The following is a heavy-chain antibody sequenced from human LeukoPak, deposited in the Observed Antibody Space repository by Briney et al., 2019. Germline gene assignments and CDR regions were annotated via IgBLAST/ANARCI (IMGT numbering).Heavy chain of an antibody. CDR1: GGSISSSSYY. Sequence: SETLSLTCTVSGGSISSSSYYWGWIRQPPGKGLEWIGYIYYRVTSDYNPSLKSRVTMSVDMSTRQISLKLSSVTAADTAVYYCARAVGGDGSGSLWGPGTLVTVSS. CDR3: ARAVGGDGSGSL. D-gene: IGHD3-10*01. J-gene: IGHJ4*02. V-gene: IGHV4-61*05. CDR2: IYYRVTS.